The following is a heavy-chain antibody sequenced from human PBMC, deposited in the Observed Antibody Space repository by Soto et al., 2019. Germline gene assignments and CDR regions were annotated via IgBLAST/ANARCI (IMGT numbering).Heavy chain of an antibody. V-gene: IGHV5-10-1*01. CDR3: ARLGHDYSNSGMDV. D-gene: IGHD4-4*01. CDR2: IDPSDSST. Sequence: GESLKISCRGSGSSFTNYWITWVRQMPGKGQEWMGKIDPSDSSTIYIPSFQGHVTISADKSITTTYLQWRSLKASATAMYYCARLGHDYSNSGMDVWGQGTTVT. CDR1: GSSFTNYW. J-gene: IGHJ6*02.